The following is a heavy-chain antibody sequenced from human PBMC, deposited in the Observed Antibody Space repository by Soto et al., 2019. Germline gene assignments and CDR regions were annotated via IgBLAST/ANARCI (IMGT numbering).Heavy chain of an antibody. CDR2: ISEGGSTI. V-gene: IGHV3-48*03. Sequence: ESGGGLVQPGGSLRLSCAVSGFIFSSFEMNWVRQAPGKGLEWVSYISEGGSTIYYADSVKGRFTISRDNARNSLYLQMSSLRAEDTAVYYCAREGVSVDAFDVWGQGTMVTVSS. CDR1: GFIFSSFE. D-gene: IGHD3-3*01. J-gene: IGHJ3*01. CDR3: AREGVSVDAFDV.